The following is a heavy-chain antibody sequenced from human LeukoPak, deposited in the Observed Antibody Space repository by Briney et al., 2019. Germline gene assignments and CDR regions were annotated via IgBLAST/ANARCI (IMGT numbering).Heavy chain of an antibody. D-gene: IGHD3-10*01. CDR3: ARDGVWFGEPGGDY. V-gene: IGHV4-59*02. J-gene: IGHJ4*02. CDR2: IYYSGTT. CDR1: GGSVSGYY. Sequence: PSETLSLTCTVSGGSVSGYYWSWVRQPPGKGLEWIGYIYYSGTTYYNPSLKSRVTMSVDTSKNQFSLKLSSVTAADTAVYYCARDGVWFGEPGGDYWGQGTLVTVSS.